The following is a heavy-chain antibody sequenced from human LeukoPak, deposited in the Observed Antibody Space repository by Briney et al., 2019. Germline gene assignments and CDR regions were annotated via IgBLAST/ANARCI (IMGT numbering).Heavy chain of an antibody. J-gene: IGHJ4*02. CDR1: GFTFSSYA. CDR3: ARVCVVGPVIVGADACLIDY. V-gene: IGHV3-30-3*01. Sequence: PGRSLRLSCAASGFTFSSYAMHWVRQAPGKGLEWVAVISYDGSNKYYADSVKGRFTISRDNSKNTLYLQMNSLRAEDTAVYYCARVCVVGPVIVGADACLIDYWGQGTLVTVSS. D-gene: IGHD1-26*01. CDR2: ISYDGSNK.